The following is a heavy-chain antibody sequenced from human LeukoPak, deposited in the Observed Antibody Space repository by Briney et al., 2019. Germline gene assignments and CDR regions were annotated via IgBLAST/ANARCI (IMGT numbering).Heavy chain of an antibody. Sequence: GGSLRLSCAASGFSFDDYVVHWVRQAPGKGLEWVSLISGDGGTTYYADSVKGRFTISRDNSKNSLYLQMNSLRTEDTALYYCAKDNRGYGSATYYNLAFDYWGQGTLVTVSS. CDR1: GFSFDDYV. CDR2: ISGDGGTT. V-gene: IGHV3-43*02. D-gene: IGHD3-10*01. CDR3: AKDNRGYGSATYYNLAFDY. J-gene: IGHJ4*02.